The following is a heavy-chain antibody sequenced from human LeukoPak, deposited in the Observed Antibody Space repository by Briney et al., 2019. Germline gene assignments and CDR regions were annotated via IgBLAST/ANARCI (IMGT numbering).Heavy chain of an antibody. J-gene: IGHJ4*02. CDR1: GGSISSYY. CDR2: IYYSGST. D-gene: IGHD4-17*01. V-gene: IGHV4-59*12. CDR3: ARRRGNTVTGRGSNFDY. Sequence: SETLSLTCTVSGGSISSYYWSWIRQPPGKGLEWIGYIYYSGSTNYNPSLKSRVTISVDTSKNQFSLKLSSVTAADTAVYYCARRRGNTVTGRGSNFDYWGQGTLVTVSS.